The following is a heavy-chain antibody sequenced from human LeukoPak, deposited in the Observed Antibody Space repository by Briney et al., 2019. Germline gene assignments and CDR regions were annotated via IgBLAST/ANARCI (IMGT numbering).Heavy chain of an antibody. CDR2: ISSSGSTI. J-gene: IGHJ3*02. V-gene: IGHV3-48*03. CDR1: GFTFNTYE. Sequence: GGSLRLSCAASGFTFNTYEINWVRQAPGKGLEWVSYISSSGSTIYYADSVKGRFTISRDNAKNSLYLQMNSLRAEDTAVYYCAREAVELGDAFDIWDQGTMVTVSS. CDR3: AREAVELGDAFDI. D-gene: IGHD1-7*01.